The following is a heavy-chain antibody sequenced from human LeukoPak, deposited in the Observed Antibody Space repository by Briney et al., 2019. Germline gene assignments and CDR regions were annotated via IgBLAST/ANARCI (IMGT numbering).Heavy chain of an antibody. J-gene: IGHJ3*02. CDR2: ISAYNGNT. Sequence: ASVKVSCKASGYNFINYGISWVRQAPGEGLEWMGWISAYNGNTNYAQNFQGRVIMTTETSTNTVYMELRSLTSDDMAVYYCARRPVYDSTGHALDIWGQGTMVTVSS. CDR1: GYNFINYG. D-gene: IGHD3-22*01. CDR3: ARRPVYDSTGHALDI. V-gene: IGHV1-18*03.